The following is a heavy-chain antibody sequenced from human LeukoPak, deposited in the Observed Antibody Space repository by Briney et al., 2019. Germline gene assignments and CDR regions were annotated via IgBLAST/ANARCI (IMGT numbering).Heavy chain of an antibody. V-gene: IGHV4-34*01. CDR1: GGSFSGYY. CDR2: INHSGST. CDR3: ARRRQQWLVKWGYFDY. D-gene: IGHD6-19*01. J-gene: IGHJ4*02. Sequence: PSETLSLTCAVYGGSFSGYYWSWIRQPPGKGLEWIGEINHSGSTNYNPSLKSRVTISVDTSKNQFSLKLSSVTAADTAVYYCARRRQQWLVKWGYFDYWGQGTLVTVSS.